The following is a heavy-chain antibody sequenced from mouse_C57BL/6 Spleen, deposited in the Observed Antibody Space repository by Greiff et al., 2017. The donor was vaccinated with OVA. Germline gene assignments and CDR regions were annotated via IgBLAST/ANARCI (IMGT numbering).Heavy chain of an antibody. V-gene: IGHV5-9-1*02. CDR1: GFTFSSYA. D-gene: IGHD2-1*01. CDR3: TRGNYPYYYAMDY. CDR2: ISSGGDYI. J-gene: IGHJ4*01. Sequence: DVMLVESGEGLVKPGGSLKLSCAASGFTFSSYAMSWVRQTPEKRLEWVAYISSGGDYIYYADTVKGRFTISRDNARNTLYLQMSSLKSEDTAMYYCTRGNYPYYYAMDYWGQGTSVTVSS.